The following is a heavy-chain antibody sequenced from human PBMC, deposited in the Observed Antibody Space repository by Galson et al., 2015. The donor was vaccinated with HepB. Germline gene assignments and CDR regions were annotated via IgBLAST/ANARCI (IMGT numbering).Heavy chain of an antibody. Sequence: SLRLSCAASGFTFSSYGMHWVRQAPGKGLEWVAVISYDGSNKYYADSVKGRFTISRDNSKNTLYLQMNSLRAEDTAVYYCAKDQMGSGYYLNYYYGTDVWGQGTTVTVSS. CDR3: AKDQMGSGYYLNYYYGTDV. CDR1: GFTFSSYG. J-gene: IGHJ6*02. CDR2: ISYDGSNK. D-gene: IGHD3-22*01. V-gene: IGHV3-30*18.